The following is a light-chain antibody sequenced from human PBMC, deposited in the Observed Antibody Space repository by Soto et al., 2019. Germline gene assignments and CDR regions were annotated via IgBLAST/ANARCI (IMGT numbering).Light chain of an antibody. CDR3: QQYGSSV. Sequence: EIVLTQSPGTLSLSPGERATLSCRASQSVSSSYLAWYQQKPGQAPRLLIYGASSRATGIPDRLSGSGSGTAFTLTISRLEPEDVAVYYCQQYGSSVFGPGTKVDIK. V-gene: IGKV3-20*01. J-gene: IGKJ3*01. CDR2: GAS. CDR1: QSVSSSY.